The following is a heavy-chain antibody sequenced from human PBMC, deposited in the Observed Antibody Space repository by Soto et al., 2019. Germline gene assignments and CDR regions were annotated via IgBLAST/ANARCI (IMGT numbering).Heavy chain of an antibody. CDR3: ARVGYCSGGSCYFSYYYGMDV. Sequence: SETLSLTCTVSGGSISSYYWSWIRQPPGKGLEWIGYIYYSGSTNYNPSLKSRVTISVDTSKNQFSLKLSSVTAADTAVYYCARVGYCSGGSCYFSYYYGMDVWGQGTTVTVSS. V-gene: IGHV4-59*01. D-gene: IGHD2-15*01. J-gene: IGHJ6*02. CDR1: GGSISSYY. CDR2: IYYSGST.